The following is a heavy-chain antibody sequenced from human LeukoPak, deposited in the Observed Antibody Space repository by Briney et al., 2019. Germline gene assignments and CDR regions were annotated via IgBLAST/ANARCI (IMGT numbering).Heavy chain of an antibody. Sequence: GGSLRLSCAASGFTFSSYWMSWVSQAPGKGLERVANIKQDGSEKYYVDSVKGRFTISRDNAKNSLYLQMNSLRAEDTAVYYCARARDTTRSYYGMDVWGQGTTVTVSS. CDR3: ARARDTTRSYYGMDV. CDR2: IKQDGSEK. V-gene: IGHV3-7*01. D-gene: IGHD1-26*01. CDR1: GFTFSSYW. J-gene: IGHJ6*02.